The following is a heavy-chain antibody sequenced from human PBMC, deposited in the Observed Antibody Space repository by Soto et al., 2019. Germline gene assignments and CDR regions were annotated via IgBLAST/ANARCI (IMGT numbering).Heavy chain of an antibody. CDR3: ERVWGYYFYY. J-gene: IGHJ4*02. D-gene: IGHD2-21*01. V-gene: IGHV4-59*01. Sequence: SETLSLTCTXSXXSXXXXXWXXIRQYPGKGLEWIGYIYYSGSTNYNPSLKSRVTISVDTSKNQFSLKLSSVTAADTVVYYCERVWGYYFYYLCLGALVTVSA. CDR2: IYYSGST. CDR1: XXSXXXXX.